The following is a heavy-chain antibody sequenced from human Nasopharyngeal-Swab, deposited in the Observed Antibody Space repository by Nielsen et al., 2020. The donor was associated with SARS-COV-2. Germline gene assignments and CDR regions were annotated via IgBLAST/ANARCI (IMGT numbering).Heavy chain of an antibody. CDR2: ISAYNGNT. CDR3: ATYCSSTSCYVDY. Sequence: WVRQAPGQGLEWMGWISAYNGNTNYAQKLQGRVTMTTDTSTSTAYMELRSLRSDDTAVYYCATYCSSTSCYVDYWGQGTLVTVSS. D-gene: IGHD2-2*01. V-gene: IGHV1-18*01. J-gene: IGHJ4*02.